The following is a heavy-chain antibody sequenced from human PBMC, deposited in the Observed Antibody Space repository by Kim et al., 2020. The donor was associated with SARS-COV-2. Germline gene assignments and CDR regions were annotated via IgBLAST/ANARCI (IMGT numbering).Heavy chain of an antibody. D-gene: IGHD2-2*01. CDR3: ATSYAFSARGSPDY. Sequence: ASVKVSCKVSGYTLTELSMHWVRQAPGKGLEWMGGFDPEDGETIYAQKFQGRVTMTEDTSTDTAYMELSSLRSEDTAVYYCATSYAFSARGSPDYWGQGTLVTVYS. CDR2: FDPEDGET. J-gene: IGHJ4*02. V-gene: IGHV1-24*01. CDR1: GYTLTELS.